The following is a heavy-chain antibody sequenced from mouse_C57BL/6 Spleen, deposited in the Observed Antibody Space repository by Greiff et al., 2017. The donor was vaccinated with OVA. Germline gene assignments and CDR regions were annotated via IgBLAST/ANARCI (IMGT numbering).Heavy chain of an antibody. D-gene: IGHD1-1*01. J-gene: IGHJ1*03. CDR3: ARSRNWYFDV. CDR1: GYAFSSSW. V-gene: IGHV1-82*01. Sequence: QVKVVESGPELVKPGASVKISCKASGYAFSSSWMNWVKQRPGKGLEWIGRIYPGDGDTNYNGKFKGKATLTADKSSSTAYMQLSSLTSEDSAVYFCARSRNWYFDVWGTGTTVTVSS. CDR2: IYPGDGDT.